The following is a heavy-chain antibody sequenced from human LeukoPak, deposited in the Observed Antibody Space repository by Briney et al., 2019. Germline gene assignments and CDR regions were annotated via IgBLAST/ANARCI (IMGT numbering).Heavy chain of an antibody. CDR3: ARDLELTYYDSSGHDY. D-gene: IGHD3-22*01. J-gene: IGHJ4*02. Sequence: PGGPLRLSCAASGFTFSAYWMHCVRQAPGKGLWWVSRINGDGSITTYAESVKGRFIISRDNAKNTVYLQMNSLRVEDTAVYYCARDLELTYYDSSGHDYWGQGTLVTVSS. CDR2: INGDGSIT. CDR1: GFTFSAYW. V-gene: IGHV3-74*01.